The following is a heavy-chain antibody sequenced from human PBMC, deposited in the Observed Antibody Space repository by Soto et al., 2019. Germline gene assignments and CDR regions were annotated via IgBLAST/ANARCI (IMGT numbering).Heavy chain of an antibody. V-gene: IGHV1-3*04. CDR1: GYTFTSYA. D-gene: IGHD3-10*01. J-gene: IGHJ5*02. CDR3: ARDRTMASGRNWFDP. CDR2: INTGNGNT. Sequence: ASVKVSCKASGYTFTSYAMHWVRQAPGQRLEWMGWINTGNGNTKYSQKFQGRVTITRDTSASTAYMELSSLRSEDTAVYYCARDRTMASGRNWFDPWGQGRLVTVSS.